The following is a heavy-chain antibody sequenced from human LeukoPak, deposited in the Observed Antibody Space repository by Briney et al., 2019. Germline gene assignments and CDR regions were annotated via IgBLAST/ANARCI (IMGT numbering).Heavy chain of an antibody. Sequence: PGGSLRLSCAASGFIFGDYALHWVRHVPGKGLEWVSVISWNSDTIAYADSVRGRFTVSRDNAEKSLYLQMNSLRAEDTALYYCAKDNYPGRGTDAFDIWGQGTMVTVSS. CDR2: ISWNSDTI. V-gene: IGHV3-9*01. CDR1: GFIFGDYA. D-gene: IGHD3-10*01. CDR3: AKDNYPGRGTDAFDI. J-gene: IGHJ3*02.